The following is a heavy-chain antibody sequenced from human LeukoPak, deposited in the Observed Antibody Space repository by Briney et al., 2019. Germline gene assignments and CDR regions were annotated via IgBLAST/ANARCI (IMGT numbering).Heavy chain of an antibody. V-gene: IGHV4-34*01. J-gene: IGHJ4*02. CDR3: AGAITGSGWSTLNN. CDR2: INHSGST. CDR1: GGSFSGYY. Sequence: PSETLSLTCAVYGGSFSGYYWSWIRQPPGKGLEWIGEINHSGSTHYNPSLKSRVTISVDTSKNQFSLKLSSVTAADTAVYYCAGAITGSGWSTLNNWGRETLFTVS. D-gene: IGHD6-19*01.